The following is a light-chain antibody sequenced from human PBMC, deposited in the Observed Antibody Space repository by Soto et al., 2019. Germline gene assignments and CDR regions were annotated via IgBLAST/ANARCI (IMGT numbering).Light chain of an antibody. V-gene: IGLV1-44*01. CDR1: SSNIGTNT. CDR2: SNN. Sequence: QSVLTQPPSASGTPGQRVTISCSGSSSNIGTNTVNWYHQLPGTAPKLLIYSNNQRPSGIPDRFSGSKSGTSASLAISGLQFEDEADYYCAVWDDSLNGVVFGGGTKLTVL. CDR3: AVWDDSLNGVV. J-gene: IGLJ2*01.